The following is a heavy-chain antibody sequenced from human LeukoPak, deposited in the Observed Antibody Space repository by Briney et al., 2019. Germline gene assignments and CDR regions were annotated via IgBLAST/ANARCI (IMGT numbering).Heavy chain of an antibody. Sequence: GGSLRLSCTASGFTFRVFWMGWVRQAPGKGLEWVATINQDESEKYYVDSVKGRFTISRDNAKSTLYLQLSSLRAEDTALYYCVPTPVARGVVDGGFDPWGQGTLVTVSS. CDR1: GFTFRVFW. V-gene: IGHV3-7*01. J-gene: IGHJ5*02. CDR3: VPTPVARGVVDGGFDP. CDR2: INQDESEK. D-gene: IGHD3-10*01.